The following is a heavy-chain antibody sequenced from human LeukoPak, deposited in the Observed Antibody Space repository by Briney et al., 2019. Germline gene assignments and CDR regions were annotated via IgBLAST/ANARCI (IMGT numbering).Heavy chain of an antibody. J-gene: IGHJ3*02. CDR2: ISSSSSYI. Sequence: GGSLRLSCAASGFTFSSYSMNWVRQAPGKGLEWASSISSSSSYIYYADSVKGRFTISRDNAKNSLYLQMNSLRAEDTAVYYCARPLTAVTTSAFDIWGQGTMVTVSS. CDR3: ARPLTAVTTSAFDI. V-gene: IGHV3-21*01. D-gene: IGHD4-17*01. CDR1: GFTFSSYS.